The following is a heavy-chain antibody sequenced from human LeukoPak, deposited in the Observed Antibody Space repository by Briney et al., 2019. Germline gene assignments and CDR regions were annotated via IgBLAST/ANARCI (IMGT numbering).Heavy chain of an antibody. V-gene: IGHV3-30-3*01. CDR3: ARDQLLWFGEFTKFDY. CDR1: GFTFSSYA. CDR2: ISYDGSNK. D-gene: IGHD3-10*01. Sequence: GGSLRLSCTASGFTFSSYAMHWVRQAPGKGLEWVAVISYDGSNKYYADSVKGRFTISRDNSKNTLYLQMNSLRAEDTAVYYCARDQLLWFGEFTKFDYWGQGTLVTVSS. J-gene: IGHJ4*02.